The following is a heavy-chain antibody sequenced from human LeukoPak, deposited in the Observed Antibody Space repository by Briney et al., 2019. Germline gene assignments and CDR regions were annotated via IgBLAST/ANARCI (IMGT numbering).Heavy chain of an antibody. V-gene: IGHV3-23*01. Sequence: GESLRLSCAASGFTFSSYAISWVRQAPGKGLEWVSGISGNGGNKNYADSVKGRFTISRDNSKNTLYLQMNSLRAEDTAVYYCARELEGANAFDIWGQGTVVTVSS. CDR1: GFTFSSYA. CDR2: ISGNGGNK. CDR3: ARELEGANAFDI. D-gene: IGHD1-26*01. J-gene: IGHJ3*02.